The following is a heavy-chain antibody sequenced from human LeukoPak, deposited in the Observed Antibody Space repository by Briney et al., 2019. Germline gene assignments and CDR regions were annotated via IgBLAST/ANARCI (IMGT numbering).Heavy chain of an antibody. CDR2: IYYSGST. CDR3: ARQISDPMRRGTNYYFDY. V-gene: IGHV4-39*01. CDR1: GGSISSSSYY. D-gene: IGHD1/OR15-1a*01. J-gene: IGHJ4*02. Sequence: SETLSLTCTVSGGSISSSSYYWGWIRQPPGKGLEWLGSIYYSGSTYYNPSLKSRVTISVDTSKNQFSLKLSSVTAADTAVYYCARQISDPMRRGTNYYFDYWGQGTLVTVSS.